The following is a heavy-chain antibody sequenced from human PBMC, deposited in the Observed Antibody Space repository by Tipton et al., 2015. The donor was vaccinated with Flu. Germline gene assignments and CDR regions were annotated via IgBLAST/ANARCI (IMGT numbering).Heavy chain of an antibody. Sequence: TLSLTCSVSGDSIGSAYYWGWIRQPPGQGLQWIGNVYRTGTYYNPSLKSRVTISVDRSKNQFSLRLSSVTAADTAMYYCARGDYGDYDHEADGFDIWGQGTLVTVSA. J-gene: IGHJ3*02. V-gene: IGHV4-38-2*02. D-gene: IGHD4-17*01. CDR2: VYRTGT. CDR1: GDSIGSAYY. CDR3: ARGDYGDYDHEADGFDI.